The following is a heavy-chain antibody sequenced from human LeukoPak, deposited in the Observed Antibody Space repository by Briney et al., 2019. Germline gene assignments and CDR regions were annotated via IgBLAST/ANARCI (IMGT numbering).Heavy chain of an antibody. Sequence: GGSLRLSCAASGFTFSGSAMHWVRQASGKGLEWVGRIRSKANSYATAYAASVKGRFTISRDDSKNTAYLQMNSLKTEDTAVYYCTRLSCSGGSCYSASYGMDVWGQGATVTVSS. V-gene: IGHV3-73*01. CDR3: TRLSCSGGSCYSASYGMDV. D-gene: IGHD2-15*01. J-gene: IGHJ6*02. CDR1: GFTFSGSA. CDR2: IRSKANSYAT.